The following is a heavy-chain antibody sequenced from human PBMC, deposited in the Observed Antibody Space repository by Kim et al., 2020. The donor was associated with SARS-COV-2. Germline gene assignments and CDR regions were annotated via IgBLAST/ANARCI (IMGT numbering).Heavy chain of an antibody. CDR3: ARRPFGGSGGYYFDY. J-gene: IGHJ4*02. V-gene: IGHV4-59*08. D-gene: IGHD3-10*01. Sequence: PPLKSRVTIPVDTSKNQFSLKLNSVTAADTAVYYCARRPFGGSGGYYFDYWGQGTLVTVSS.